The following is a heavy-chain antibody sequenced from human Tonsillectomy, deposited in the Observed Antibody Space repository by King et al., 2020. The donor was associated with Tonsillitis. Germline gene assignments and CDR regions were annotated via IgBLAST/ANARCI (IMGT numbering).Heavy chain of an antibody. CDR3: AKDYYGSGSYYPIDY. D-gene: IGHD3-10*01. V-gene: IGHV3-30*18. CDR2: ISYDGSNK. CDR1: RFTFSDYG. J-gene: IGHJ4*02. Sequence: QLVQSGGGVVQPGRSLRLSCAASRFTFSDYGMHWVRQAPGKGLEWVAVISYDGSNKYYADSVKGRFTISRDNSKNTLYLQMNSLRAEDTAVYYCAKDYYGSGSYYPIDYWGQGTLVTVSS.